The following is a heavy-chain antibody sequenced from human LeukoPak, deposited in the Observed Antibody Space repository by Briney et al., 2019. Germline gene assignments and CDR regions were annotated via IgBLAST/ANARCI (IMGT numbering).Heavy chain of an antibody. CDR1: GGSFSGYY. V-gene: IGHV4-34*01. CDR2: INHSGST. CDR3: AIHSRRGDY. D-gene: IGHD6-13*01. J-gene: IGHJ4*02. Sequence: SETLSLTCAVYGGSFSGYYWSWIRQPPGKGLEWIGEINHSGSTNYNPSLKSRVTISVDTSKNQFSLKLSSVIAADTAVYYCAIHSRRGDYWGQGTLVTVSS.